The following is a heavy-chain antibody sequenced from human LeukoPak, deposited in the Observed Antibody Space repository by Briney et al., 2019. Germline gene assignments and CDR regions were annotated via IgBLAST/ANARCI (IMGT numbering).Heavy chain of an antibody. CDR2: ISGSGGST. V-gene: IGHV3-23*01. J-gene: IGHJ4*02. CDR1: GFTFNNYA. Sequence: GGSLRLSCATSGFTFNNYAMSWVRQAPGKGLEWVSAISGSGGSTYYADSVQGRFTISRDNSRTTLFLQMNSLRAEDTAVYYCAKEMESSTWYIDYWGQGTLVSVSS. D-gene: IGHD6-13*01. CDR3: AKEMESSTWYIDY.